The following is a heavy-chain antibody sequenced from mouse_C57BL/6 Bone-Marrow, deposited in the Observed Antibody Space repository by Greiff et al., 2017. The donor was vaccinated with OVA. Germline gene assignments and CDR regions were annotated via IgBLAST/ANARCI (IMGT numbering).Heavy chain of an antibody. D-gene: IGHD2-1*01. J-gene: IGHJ2*01. CDR2: IRLKSDNYAT. CDR3: TKAPIYYGNYRDY. Sequence: EVKVVESGGGLVQPGGSMKLSCVASGFTFSNYWMNWVRQSPEKGLEWVAQIRLKSDNYATHYAESVKGRFTISRDDSKSSVYLQMNNLRAEDTGIYYCTKAPIYYGNYRDYWGQGTTLTVSS. V-gene: IGHV6-3*01. CDR1: GFTFSNYW.